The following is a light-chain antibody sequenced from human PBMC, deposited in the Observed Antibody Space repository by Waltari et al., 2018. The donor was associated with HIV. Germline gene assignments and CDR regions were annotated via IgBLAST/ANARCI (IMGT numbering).Light chain of an antibody. CDR2: GNT. Sequence: QSVLTQPPSVSGAPGQRVTISCTGIGPNIGAGYDVHWYQPRPGTAPKVLIYGNTHRPSGVPDRFTGSKAGSSASLVITGRQAEDEADYYGHSYDSSLSGSVFGGGTKLTVL. CDR3: HSYDSSLSGSV. CDR1: GPNIGAGYD. V-gene: IGLV1-40*01. J-gene: IGLJ3*02.